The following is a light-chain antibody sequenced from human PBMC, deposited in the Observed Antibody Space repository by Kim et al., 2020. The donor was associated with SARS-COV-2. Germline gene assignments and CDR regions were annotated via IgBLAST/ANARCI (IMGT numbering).Light chain of an antibody. CDR3: NSRDSNTNHVI. J-gene: IGLJ2*01. Sequence: ALRRTVRITCQGHGLINFYASWYQQKPGQAPSLVVYGENTRPSGIPDRFSGSRSGNIASLTITGAQAEDEADYYCNSRDSNTNHVIFGGGTKLTVL. CDR2: GEN. V-gene: IGLV3-19*01. CDR1: GLINFY.